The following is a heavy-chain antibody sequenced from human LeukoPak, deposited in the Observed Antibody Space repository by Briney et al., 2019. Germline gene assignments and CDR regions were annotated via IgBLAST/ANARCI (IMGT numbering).Heavy chain of an antibody. V-gene: IGHV1-69*05. CDR3: TRAGSGGSSFPLHY. J-gene: IGHJ4*02. D-gene: IGHD2-15*01. CDR2: ISPVFGTA. CDR1: GITFRSSA. Sequence: SVKLSCKASGITFRSSAISWVRQAPGQGIEWLGGISPVFGTAKYAQKLQGRVTITTYESTTTAYMELSNLRSDDSAVHCGTRAGSGGSSFPLHYWRQGTLVTVS.